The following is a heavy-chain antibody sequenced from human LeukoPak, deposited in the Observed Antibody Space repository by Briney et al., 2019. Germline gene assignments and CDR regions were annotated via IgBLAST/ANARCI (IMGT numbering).Heavy chain of an antibody. CDR1: GGTFSSYA. CDR3: ASTVITSQWIQLWFDY. J-gene: IGHJ4*02. CDR2: IIPIFGTA. Sequence: SVKVSCKASGGTFSSYAISRVRQAPGQGLEWMGGIIPIFGTANYAQKFQGRVTITADESTSTAYMELSSLRSEDTAVYYCASTVITSQWIQLWFDYWGQGTLVTVSS. V-gene: IGHV1-69*13. D-gene: IGHD5-18*01.